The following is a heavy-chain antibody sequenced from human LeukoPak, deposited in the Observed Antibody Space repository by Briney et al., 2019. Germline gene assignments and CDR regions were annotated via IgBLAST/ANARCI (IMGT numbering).Heavy chain of an antibody. Sequence: GGSLRLSCAASGFTFSNYNMNWVRQAPGKGLEWVSVISGSGGRTYYADSVKGRFTISRDNSKNTLYVQMNSLRAEDTAVYYCAKDLLAATIDYYFDYWGQGTLVTVSS. CDR2: ISGSGGRT. CDR3: AKDLLAATIDYYFDY. J-gene: IGHJ4*02. D-gene: IGHD5-12*01. V-gene: IGHV3-23*01. CDR1: GFTFSNYN.